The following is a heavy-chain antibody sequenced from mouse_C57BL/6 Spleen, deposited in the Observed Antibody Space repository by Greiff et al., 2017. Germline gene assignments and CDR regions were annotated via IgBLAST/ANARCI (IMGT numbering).Heavy chain of an antibody. J-gene: IGHJ2*01. CDR3: AALRRGVR. CDR2: ISSGSSTI. CDR1: GFTFSDYG. V-gene: IGHV5-17*01. Sequence: EVQLVESGGGLVKPGGSLKLSCAASGFTFSDYGMHWVRQAPEKGLEWVAYISSGSSTIYYADTVTGRITISRDNAKITLFLQMASLGYEGTTMYYCAALRRGVRWGQGTTLTVSS.